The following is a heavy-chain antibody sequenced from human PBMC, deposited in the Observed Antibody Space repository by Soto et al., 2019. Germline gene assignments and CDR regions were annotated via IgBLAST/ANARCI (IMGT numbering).Heavy chain of an antibody. J-gene: IGHJ6*02. CDR3: AREDDGGDRDYYGLDV. CDR1: GGSISFDHYH. Sequence: QVQLQQSGPGLVKPSQTLSLTCTVSGGSISFDHYHWTWIRKPPGKGLEWLGYVHYSGSVVYNPSLQSRFSISVDTSKNQFSLKLSSVTAADTAVYFCAREDDGGDRDYYGLDVWGQGTTVTVSS. V-gene: IGHV4-30-4*01. CDR2: VHYSGSV. D-gene: IGHD2-21*02.